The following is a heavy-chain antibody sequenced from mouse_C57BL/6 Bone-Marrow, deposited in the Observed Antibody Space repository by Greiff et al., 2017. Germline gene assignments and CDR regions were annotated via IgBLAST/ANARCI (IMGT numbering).Heavy chain of an antibody. CDR1: GYTFTSYT. V-gene: IGHV1-4*01. J-gene: IGHJ1*03. CDR3: ATAYFLWYCDV. CDR2: INPSSGYT. Sequence: QVQLQQSGAELARPGASVKMSCKASGYTFTSYTMHWVKQRPGQGLEWIGYINPSSGYTKYNQKFKDKATLTADKSSSTAYMQLSSLTSEDSAVYYCATAYFLWYCDVWGTGTTVTVSS. D-gene: IGHD6-5*01.